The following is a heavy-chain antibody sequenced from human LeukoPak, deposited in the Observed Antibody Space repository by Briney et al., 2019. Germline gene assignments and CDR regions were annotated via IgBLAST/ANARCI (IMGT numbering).Heavy chain of an antibody. J-gene: IGHJ5*02. CDR1: GGSISSGDYY. D-gene: IGHD3-22*01. Sequence: SQTLSLTCTVSGGSISSGDYYWSWSRQPPGKGLEWIAYMYYSGSTYYNPSLKSRVTMSADTSKNQLSLKLSSVTAADTAVYYCARPYYYDSMIDPWGQGILVTVSS. CDR3: ARPYYYDSMIDP. V-gene: IGHV4-30-4*01. CDR2: MYYSGST.